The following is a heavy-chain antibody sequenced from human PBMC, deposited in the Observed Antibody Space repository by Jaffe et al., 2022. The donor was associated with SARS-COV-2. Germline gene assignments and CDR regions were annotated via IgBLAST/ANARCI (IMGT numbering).Heavy chain of an antibody. D-gene: IGHD1-7*01. CDR2: IDAGGAT. Sequence: DVQLVESGGGLVQPGGSLRLSCAASGFNFNTYDLYWVRQAAGKGLEWVSTIDAGGATYYSNSVKGRFTISRENAKSSLSLQMSTLRAGDTAMYYCASAQTKGLEYWGQGALVIVSS. V-gene: IGHV3-13*01. CDR1: GFNFNTYD. CDR3: ASAQTKGLEY. J-gene: IGHJ4*02.